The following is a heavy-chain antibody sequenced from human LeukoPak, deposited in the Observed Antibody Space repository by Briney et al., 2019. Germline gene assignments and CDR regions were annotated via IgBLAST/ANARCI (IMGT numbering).Heavy chain of an antibody. D-gene: IGHD3-9*01. V-gene: IGHV4-34*01. J-gene: IGHJ5*02. CDR1: GGSFSGYY. CDR3: ARCYDILTGSNWFNP. Sequence: PSETLSLTCAVSGGSFSGYYWSWIRQPPGKGLEWIGEINHSGSTNYNPSLKSRVTISVDTSKNQFSLKLSSVTAADTAVYYCARCYDILTGSNWFNPWGQGTLVTVSS. CDR2: INHSGST.